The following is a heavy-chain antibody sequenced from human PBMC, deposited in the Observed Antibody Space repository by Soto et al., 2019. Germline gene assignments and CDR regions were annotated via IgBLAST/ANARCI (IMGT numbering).Heavy chain of an antibody. D-gene: IGHD1-26*01. CDR2: ILPVLNIA. CDR3: AIPYKQNIGPGSDFFHF. V-gene: IGHV1-69*02. CDR1: GGTFSTHT. Sequence: QVHLVQSGAEVKQPGSSVKVSCKASGGTFSTHTITWLRQAPGQGPEWMGRILPVLNIANYAQKFQGRIKITKDTSASTAFMDLISVRAHATAVYYRAIPYKQNIGPGSDFFHFWGQRTRVTVSS. J-gene: IGHJ4*02.